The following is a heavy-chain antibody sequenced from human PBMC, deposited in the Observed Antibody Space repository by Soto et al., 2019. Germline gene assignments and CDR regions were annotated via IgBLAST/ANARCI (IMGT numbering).Heavy chain of an antibody. J-gene: IGHJ3*02. CDR1: GFTVSSHA. D-gene: IGHD2-15*01. CDR2: ITADGGT. CDR3: APHVSCSGGSCQYDAFAI. V-gene: IGHV3-23*01. Sequence: EVQVLESGGGLVQPGGFLRLSCEGSGFTVSSHAMTWIRQAPGKGPEWVSTITADGGTYYADSVKGRFAMSRDTSENTLYLRMNSLGAEDTAAYYCAPHVSCSGGSCQYDAFAIRGQGTMVTVSS.